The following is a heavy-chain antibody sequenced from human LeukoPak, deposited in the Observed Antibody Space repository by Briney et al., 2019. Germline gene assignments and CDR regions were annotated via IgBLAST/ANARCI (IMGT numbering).Heavy chain of an antibody. CDR2: ISSSSSYI. CDR3: AIRGSPMVRNY. D-gene: IGHD3-10*01. Sequence: GGSLRLSCAASGFIVNTNYMTWVRQAPGKGLEWVSSISSSSSYIYYADSVKGRFTISIDNAKNSLYLQMNSLRAEDTAVYYCAIRGSPMVRNYWGQGTLVTVSS. J-gene: IGHJ4*02. CDR1: GFIVNTNY. V-gene: IGHV3-21*01.